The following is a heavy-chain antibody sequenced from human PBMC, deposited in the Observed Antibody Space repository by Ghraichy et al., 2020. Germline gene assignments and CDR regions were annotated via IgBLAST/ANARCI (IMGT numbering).Heavy chain of an antibody. Sequence: SETLSLTCTVSGGSISSYYWSWIRQPPGKGLEWIGYIYYSGSTYYNPSLKSRVTISVDTSKNQFSLKLSSVTAADTAVYYCARERSGSYWADYWGQGTLVTVSS. D-gene: IGHD1-26*01. V-gene: IGHV4-59*12. CDR2: IYYSGST. CDR1: GGSISSYY. J-gene: IGHJ4*02. CDR3: ARERSGSYWADY.